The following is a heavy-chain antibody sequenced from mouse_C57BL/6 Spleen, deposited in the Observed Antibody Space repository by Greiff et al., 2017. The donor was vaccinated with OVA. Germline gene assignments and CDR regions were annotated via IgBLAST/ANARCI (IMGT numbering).Heavy chain of an antibody. CDR2: IDPETCGT. D-gene: IGHD2-12*01. CDR3: ARFYYSVFDY. Sequence: QVQLQQSGAELVRPGASVKLSCKASGYTFTDYEMHCVKQTPVHGLEWIGAIDPETCGTAYNQKFTGKATLTADKSSSTAYMERRSLTSDDSAVYFCARFYYSVFDYWGQGTTLTVSS. V-gene: IGHV1-23*01. CDR1: GYTFTDYE. J-gene: IGHJ2*01.